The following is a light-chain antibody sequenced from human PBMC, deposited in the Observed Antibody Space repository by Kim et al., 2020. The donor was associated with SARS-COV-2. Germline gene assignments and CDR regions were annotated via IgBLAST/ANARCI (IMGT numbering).Light chain of an antibody. Sequence: AAVGDRVSVTCRASQCIASYVNWYQQKPGKVPNLLIFAASNLQSGVPSRFSGRGSGTFFTLTINSLQPEDFATYYCQQTYTPPWTFGQGTKVDIK. J-gene: IGKJ1*01. CDR1: QCIASY. V-gene: IGKV1-39*01. CDR2: AAS. CDR3: QQTYTPPWT.